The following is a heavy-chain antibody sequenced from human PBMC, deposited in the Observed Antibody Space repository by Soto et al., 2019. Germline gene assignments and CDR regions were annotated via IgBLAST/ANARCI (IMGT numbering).Heavy chain of an antibody. CDR2: ISAYNGNT. CDR3: ARDIRSSGWYGGINY. J-gene: IGHJ4*02. V-gene: IGHV1-18*01. D-gene: IGHD6-19*01. CDR1: GGTFSSYA. Sequence: ASVKVSCKASGGTFSSYAISWVRQAPGQGLEWMGWISAYNGNTNYAQKLQGRVTMTTDTSTSTAYMELRSLRSDDTAVYYCARDIRSSGWYGGINYWGQGTLVTVSS.